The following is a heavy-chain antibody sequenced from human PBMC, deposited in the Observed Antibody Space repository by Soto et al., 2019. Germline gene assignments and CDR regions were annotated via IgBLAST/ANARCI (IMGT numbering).Heavy chain of an antibody. V-gene: IGHV4-34*01. D-gene: IGHD6-19*01. CDR2: INHSGST. CDR3: ARSGIAVAEVDY. J-gene: IGHJ4*02. Sequence: SETLSLTCAVYGGSFSGYYWSWIRQPPGKGLEWIGEINHSGSTNYNPSLKSRVTISVDTSKNQFSLKLSSVTAADTAVYYCARSGIAVAEVDYWGQGTLVTVSS. CDR1: GGSFSGYY.